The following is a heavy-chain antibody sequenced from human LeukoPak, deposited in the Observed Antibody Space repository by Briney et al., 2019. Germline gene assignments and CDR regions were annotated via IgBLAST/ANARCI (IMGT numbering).Heavy chain of an antibody. D-gene: IGHD3-10*01. CDR1: GFTFSSYE. Sequence: PGGSLRLSCAASGFTFSSYEMNWVRQAPGKGLEWISYISSSGSTVYYADSVKGRFTISRDNAKNSLYLQMNSLRTEDTALYYCAKSDILLWFGELHGMDVWGQGTTVTVSS. V-gene: IGHV3-48*03. CDR2: ISSSGSTV. J-gene: IGHJ6*02. CDR3: AKSDILLWFGELHGMDV.